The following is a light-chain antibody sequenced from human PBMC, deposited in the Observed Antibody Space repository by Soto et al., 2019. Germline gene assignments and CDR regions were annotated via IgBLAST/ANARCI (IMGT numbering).Light chain of an antibody. CDR1: QNINTY. V-gene: IGKV1-39*01. CDR3: QQPSSAPFT. Sequence: DIQMTQSPYSLSAAVGDRVTIACRASQNINTYLNWYQQKPGKAPKLLMFDAASLQSGVPSRFSGSGSRNDFTLTITSLQPEDFATYSCQQPSSAPFTFGPGTKVDIK. J-gene: IGKJ3*01. CDR2: DAA.